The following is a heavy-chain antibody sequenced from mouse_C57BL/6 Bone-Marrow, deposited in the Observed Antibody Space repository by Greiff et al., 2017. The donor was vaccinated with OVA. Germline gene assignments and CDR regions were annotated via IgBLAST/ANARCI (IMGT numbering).Heavy chain of an antibody. CDR2: IRSKSNNYAT. J-gene: IGHJ2*01. Sequence: EVQRVESGGGLVQPKGSLKLSCAASGFSFNPYAMNWVRQAPGKGVEWVARIRSKSNNYATSYADSVKDRVTISRDASESMLYLQMNNLKTEDTAMYYCAGFDYWGQGTTLTGSS. CDR3: AGFDY. V-gene: IGHV10-1*01. CDR1: GFSFNPYA.